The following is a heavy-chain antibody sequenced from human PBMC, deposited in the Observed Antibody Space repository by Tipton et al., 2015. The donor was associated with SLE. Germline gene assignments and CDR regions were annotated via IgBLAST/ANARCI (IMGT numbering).Heavy chain of an antibody. D-gene: IGHD5-24*01. J-gene: IGHJ6*02. CDR3: AKNGGGGLSDYYYYGMDV. CDR1: GFTFDDYA. Sequence: SLRLSCAASGFTFDDYAMHWVRQAPGKGLEWVSGISLNSGSIGYADSVKGRFTISRDNAKNSLYLQMNSLRAEDTALYYCAKNGGGGLSDYYYYGMDVWGQGTTVTVSS. CDR2: ISLNSGSI. V-gene: IGHV3-9*01.